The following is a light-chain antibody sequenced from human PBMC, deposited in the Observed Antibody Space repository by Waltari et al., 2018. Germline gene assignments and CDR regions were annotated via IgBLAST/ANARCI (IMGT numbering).Light chain of an antibody. CDR1: QDIGNY. CDR2: AAS. Sequence: DIQMTQSPSSLSASVGDKVTITCQASQDIGNYLNWYQQKTGKAPNLLIHAASNLEGGVPSRFSGRGSGTHFSFTISSLQPGDFATYYCQQYLSLPYTFGQGTILDI. V-gene: IGKV1-33*01. CDR3: QQYLSLPYT. J-gene: IGKJ2*01.